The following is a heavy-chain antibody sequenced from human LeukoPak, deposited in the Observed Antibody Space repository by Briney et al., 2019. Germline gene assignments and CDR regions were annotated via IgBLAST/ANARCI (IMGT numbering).Heavy chain of an antibody. CDR2: ISAYNGNT. Sequence: ASVKVSCKASGYTFTSYGISWARQAPGQGLEWMGWISAYNGNTNYAQKLQGRVTMTTDTSTSTAYMELRSLRSDDTAVYYCARPYYYDSSGYLGYWGQGTLVTVSS. CDR1: GYTFTSYG. CDR3: ARPYYYDSSGYLGY. J-gene: IGHJ4*02. D-gene: IGHD3-22*01. V-gene: IGHV1-18*01.